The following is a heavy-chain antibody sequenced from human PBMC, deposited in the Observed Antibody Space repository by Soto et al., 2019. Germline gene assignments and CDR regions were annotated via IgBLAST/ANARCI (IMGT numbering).Heavy chain of an antibody. CDR2: MITDSGHA. J-gene: IGHJ6*03. V-gene: IGHV1-8*01. CDR3: ARGRPGSTGYYYFFIDL. D-gene: IGHD3-10*01. Sequence: QEQLVQSGAEVKKPGASVKVSCKTSGYTFTSYDMNWVRQAPGQGLEWMGWMITDSGHAESAQQFQGRVTMTRDTSIRTVYMELSSLRSDDTAVYYCARGRPGSTGYYYFFIDLWGTGTSVTVSS. CDR1: GYTFTSYD.